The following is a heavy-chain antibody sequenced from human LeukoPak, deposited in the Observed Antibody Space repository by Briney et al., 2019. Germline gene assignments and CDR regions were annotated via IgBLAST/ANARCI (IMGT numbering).Heavy chain of an antibody. CDR2: ITYSGDNT. D-gene: IGHD4-17*01. J-gene: IGHJ4*02. CDR3: ARGVNDYGDYGSY. V-gene: IGHV3-23*01. Sequence: GGSLRLSCAASGFTVGSHAMTWVRQAPGKGLEWVSGITYSGDNTYYAGSVKGRFTISRDNSRNTLFLQMDSLRAEDTAVYYCARGVNDYGDYGSYWGQGTLVTVSS. CDR1: GFTVGSHA.